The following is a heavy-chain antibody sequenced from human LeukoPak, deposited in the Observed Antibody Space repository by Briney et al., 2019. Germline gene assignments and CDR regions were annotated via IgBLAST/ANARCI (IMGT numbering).Heavy chain of an antibody. CDR3: VRGGVDY. D-gene: IGHD3-10*01. V-gene: IGHV3-74*01. J-gene: IGHJ4*02. CDR1: GFTFSTYW. Sequence: GGSLRLSCAVSGFTFSTYWMHWVRQAPGKGLVWVSRINSDGRSTNYAGAVNGRFTISRDNAKNTVYLQMSSLRAEDTAIYYCVRGGVDYWGQGDLVTVSS. CDR2: INSDGRST.